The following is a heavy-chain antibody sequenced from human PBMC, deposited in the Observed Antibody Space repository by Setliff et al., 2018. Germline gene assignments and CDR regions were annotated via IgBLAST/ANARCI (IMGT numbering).Heavy chain of an antibody. Sequence: GGSLRLSCAASGLTFSDYYMSWIRQAPGKGLEWVSYISTSGTNVYYADSVKGRFTISRDNSKNTLYLQMDSLRAKDTAVYYCARNWVTAQHYYYGMDVWGQGTTVTVSS. J-gene: IGHJ6*02. D-gene: IGHD2-21*02. CDR3: ARNWVTAQHYYYGMDV. CDR2: ISTSGTNV. V-gene: IGHV3-11*04. CDR1: GLTFSDYY.